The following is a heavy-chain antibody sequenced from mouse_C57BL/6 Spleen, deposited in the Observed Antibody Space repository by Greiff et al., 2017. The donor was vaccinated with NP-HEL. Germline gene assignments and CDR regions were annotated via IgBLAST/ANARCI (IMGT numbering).Heavy chain of an antibody. V-gene: IGHV1-82*01. J-gene: IGHJ2*01. Sequence: VKLMESGPELVKPGASVKISCKASGYAFSSSWMNWVKQRPGKGLEWIGRIYPGDGDTNYNGKFKGKATLTADKSSSTAYMQLSSLTSEDSAVYFCASQTAQATEDYWGQGTTLTVSS. CDR3: ASQTAQATEDY. CDR1: GYAFSSSW. D-gene: IGHD3-2*02. CDR2: IYPGDGDT.